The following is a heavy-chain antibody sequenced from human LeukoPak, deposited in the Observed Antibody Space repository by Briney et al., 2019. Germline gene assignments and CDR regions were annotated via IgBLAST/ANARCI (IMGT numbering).Heavy chain of an antibody. CDR3: ARDSHVGLRLGYCSSTSCYKFDAFDI. CDR1: GGTSRTYA. CDR2: IFPIFGTA. Sequence: ASVKVSCEAPGGTSRTYAISGGRAAPGRGFGWGGGIFPIFGTAHSTQTLRGRVTITTNESTSTAYMELSSLKSEDTAVYYCARDSHVGLRLGYCSSTSCYKFDAFDIWGQGTMVTVSS. J-gene: IGHJ3*02. V-gene: IGHV1-69*05. D-gene: IGHD2-2*02.